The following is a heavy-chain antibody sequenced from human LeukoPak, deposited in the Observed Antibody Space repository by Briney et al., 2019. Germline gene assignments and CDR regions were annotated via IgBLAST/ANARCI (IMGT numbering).Heavy chain of an antibody. J-gene: IGHJ4*02. CDR3: TTGPGYYDSSGYFDY. D-gene: IGHD3-22*01. Sequence: PGGSLRLSCAASGFTFNNAWMTWARQAPGKGLEWVGRIKSKADGGTTDYAAPVKGRFIISRDDSKNTLYLQMNSLKTEDTAVYYCTTGPGYYDSSGYFDYWGQGTLVTVSS. CDR1: GFTFNNAW. CDR2: IKSKADGGTT. V-gene: IGHV3-15*01.